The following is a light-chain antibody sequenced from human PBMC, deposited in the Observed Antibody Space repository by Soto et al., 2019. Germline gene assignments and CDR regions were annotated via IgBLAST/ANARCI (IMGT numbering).Light chain of an antibody. V-gene: IGKV3-15*01. J-gene: IGKJ2*01. CDR3: QQYISWPYT. CDR2: GAS. CDR1: QSVSSI. Sequence: EIVMTQSPATLSVSPGERATLSCRASQSVSSILAWYQQKPGQAPRLLIYGASTRATGIPARFSGSGSGTEFTLTISSLQSEDFAVYYCQQYISWPYTFGQGTKLEIK.